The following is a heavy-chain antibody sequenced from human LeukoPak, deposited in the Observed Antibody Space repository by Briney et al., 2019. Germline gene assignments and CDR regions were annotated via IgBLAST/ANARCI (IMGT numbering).Heavy chain of an antibody. Sequence: SETLSLTCAVYGGSFSGYYWGWIRQPPGKGLEWIGSIYYSGSTYYNPSLKSRVTISVDTSKNQFSLKLSSVTAAGTAVYYCARSSGGYFDWLLYFYFDYWGQGTLVTVSS. D-gene: IGHD3-9*01. CDR1: GGSFSGYY. V-gene: IGHV4-39*01. CDR3: ARSSGGYFDWLLYFYFDY. CDR2: IYYSGST. J-gene: IGHJ4*02.